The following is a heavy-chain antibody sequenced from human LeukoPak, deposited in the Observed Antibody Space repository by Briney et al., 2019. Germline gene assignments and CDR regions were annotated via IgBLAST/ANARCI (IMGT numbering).Heavy chain of an antibody. J-gene: IGHJ3*02. CDR1: GGSISSYY. CDR2: VYYSGST. Sequence: SETLSLTCTVSGGSISSYYWNWIRQSPGRGLEWIGYVYYSGSTMYNPSLRSRVTISVDTSKNQFSLKLSSVTAADTAVYYCARLKARHAFDIWGQGTMVTVSS. CDR3: ARLKARHAFDI. V-gene: IGHV4-59*08.